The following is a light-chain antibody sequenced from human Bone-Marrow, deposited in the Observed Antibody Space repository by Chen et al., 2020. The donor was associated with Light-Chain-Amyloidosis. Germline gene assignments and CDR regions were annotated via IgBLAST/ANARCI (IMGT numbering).Light chain of an antibody. J-gene: IGLJ3*02. V-gene: IGLV3-21*02. CDR2: DDS. Sequence: SYVLTQPSPVSVAPGQTATIACGGNNIGFTSVHWYQQTPGQAPLLVVYDDSDRPSGFPERLSGANSGNTATLTISRGEAGDEADYDCQVWDRSSGRPVFGGGTKLTVL. CDR3: QVWDRSSGRPV. CDR1: NIGFTS.